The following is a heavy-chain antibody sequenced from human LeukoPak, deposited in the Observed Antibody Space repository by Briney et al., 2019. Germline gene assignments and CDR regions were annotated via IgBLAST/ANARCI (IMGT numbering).Heavy chain of an antibody. CDR1: GGTFICYA. D-gene: IGHD2-21*02. V-gene: IGHV1-69*04. CDR2: IIPMLGIA. CDR3: AREYEDVVMTAPYYYYGMDV. J-gene: IGHJ6*02. Sequence: SVKVSCKACGGTFICYAFRWVRQARGKGRDWLGSIIPMLGIANYAQKFQGRVTITADKSTSTAYMELSSLRSEDTAVYYCAREYEDVVMTAPYYYYGMDVWGQGTTVTVS.